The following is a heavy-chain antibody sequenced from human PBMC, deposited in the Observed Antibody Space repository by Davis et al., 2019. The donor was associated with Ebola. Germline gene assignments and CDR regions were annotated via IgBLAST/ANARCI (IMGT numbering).Heavy chain of an antibody. J-gene: IGHJ4*02. CDR1: GGTFGSYA. CDR3: ATKRWLQVYYFDY. D-gene: IGHD5-24*01. CDR2: IIPIFGTA. V-gene: IGHV1-69*06. Sequence: SVKVSCKASGGTFGSYAISWVRQAPGQGLEWMGGIIPIFGTANYAQKFQGRVTITADKSTSTAYMELSSLRSEDTAVYYCATKRWLQVYYFDYWGQGTLVTVSS.